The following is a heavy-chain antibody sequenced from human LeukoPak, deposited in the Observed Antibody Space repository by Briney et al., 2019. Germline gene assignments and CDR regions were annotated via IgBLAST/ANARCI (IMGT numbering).Heavy chain of an antibody. CDR3: ARQRRYHYDCATNRFSDL. CDR1: GGSISSSSYY. V-gene: IGHV4-39*01. J-gene: IGHJ5*02. Sequence: PSETLSLTCTVSGGSISSSSYYWGWIRQPPGKGLEWIGSVYYSGITYYNPSLKSRVTISVDTSKNQFSLRQSSVTAADTAVYYCARQRRYHYDCATNRFSDLWGQGTRVTVSS. D-gene: IGHD3-22*01. CDR2: VYYSGIT.